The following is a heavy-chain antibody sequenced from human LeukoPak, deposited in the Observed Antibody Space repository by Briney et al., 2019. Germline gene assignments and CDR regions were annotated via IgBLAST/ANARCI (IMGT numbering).Heavy chain of an antibody. J-gene: IGHJ6*02. Sequence: GGSLRLSCAASGFTFSSYGMHWVRQAPGKGLEWVAVISYDGSNKYYADSVKGRFTISRDNSKNTLYLQMNSLRAEDTAVYYCAKDNDNYYGMDVWGQGTTVTVPS. CDR1: GFTFSSYG. V-gene: IGHV3-30*18. CDR2: ISYDGSNK. CDR3: AKDNDNYYGMDV. D-gene: IGHD2-8*01.